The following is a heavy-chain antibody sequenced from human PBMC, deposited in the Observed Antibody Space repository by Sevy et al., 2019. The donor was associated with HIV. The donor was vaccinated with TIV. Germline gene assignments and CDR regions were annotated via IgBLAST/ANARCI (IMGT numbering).Heavy chain of an antibody. CDR1: VFTFSSYA. V-gene: IGHV3-23*01. J-gene: IGHJ4*02. CDR2: ISGSGGST. Sequence: GGSLRLSCAASVFTFSSYARSWVRQAPGKGLEWVSAISGSGGSTYYADSVKGRFTISRDNSKNTLYLQMNSLRAEDTAVYYCAKVTIVVVINPYFDYWGQGTLVTVSS. CDR3: AKVTIVVVINPYFDY. D-gene: IGHD3-22*01.